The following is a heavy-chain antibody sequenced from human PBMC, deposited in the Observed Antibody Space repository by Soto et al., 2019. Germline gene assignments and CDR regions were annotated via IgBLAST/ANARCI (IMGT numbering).Heavy chain of an antibody. V-gene: IGHV1-46*01. CDR2: INPSGGST. CDR3: ARCSYYGSGSYPNYYYYGMDV. CDR1: GYTFTSYY. D-gene: IGHD3-10*01. J-gene: IGHJ6*02. Sequence: GASVKVSCKASGYTFTSYYMHWVRQAPGQGLEWMGIINPSGGSTSYAQKSQGRVTMTRDTSTSTVYMELSSLRSEDTAVYYCARCSYYGSGSYPNYYYYGMDVWGQGTAVTVSS.